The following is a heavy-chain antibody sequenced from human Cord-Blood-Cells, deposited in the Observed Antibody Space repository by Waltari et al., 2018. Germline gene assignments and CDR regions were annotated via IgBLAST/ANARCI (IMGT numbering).Heavy chain of an antibody. V-gene: IGHV4-39*01. Sequence: QLQLQESGSGLVKPSETLSLTCTASGDAISSRKYYWGWIRQPPGKGLEWIGSIYYSGSTYYNPSLKSRVTISVDTSKNQFSLKLSSVTAADTAVYYCARRGTGPDYWGQGTLVTVSS. CDR2: IYYSGST. J-gene: IGHJ4*02. CDR3: ARRGTGPDY. D-gene: IGHD1-1*01. CDR1: GDAISSRKYY.